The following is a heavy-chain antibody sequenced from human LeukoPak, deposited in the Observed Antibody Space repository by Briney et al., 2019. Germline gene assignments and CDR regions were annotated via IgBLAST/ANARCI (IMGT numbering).Heavy chain of an antibody. CDR3: AKASRNSSGYCLDY. J-gene: IGHJ4*02. CDR2: ISGSGGST. CDR1: GFTFSSYG. Sequence: GGSLRLSCAASGFTFSSYGMSWVRQAPGKGLEWVSAISGSGGSTYYADSVKGRFTISRDNSKNTLYLQMNSLRAEDTAVYYCAKASRNSSGYCLDYWGQGTLVTVSS. D-gene: IGHD3-22*01. V-gene: IGHV3-23*01.